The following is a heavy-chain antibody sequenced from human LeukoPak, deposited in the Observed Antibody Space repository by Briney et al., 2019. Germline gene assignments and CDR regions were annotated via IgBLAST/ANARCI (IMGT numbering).Heavy chain of an antibody. V-gene: IGHV3-23*01. Sequence: GGSLRLSCAASGFTFSSYAMSWVRQAPGKGLEWVSAISGSGGSTYYADSVKGRFTISRDNSKNTLYLQMNSLRAEDTAVYYCASLPTHYDILTGRFDYWGQGTLATVSS. J-gene: IGHJ4*02. D-gene: IGHD3-9*01. CDR3: ASLPTHYDILTGRFDY. CDR2: ISGSGGST. CDR1: GFTFSSYA.